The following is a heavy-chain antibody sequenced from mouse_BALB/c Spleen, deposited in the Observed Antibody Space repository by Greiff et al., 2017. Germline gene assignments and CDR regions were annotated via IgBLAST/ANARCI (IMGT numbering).Heavy chain of an antibody. D-gene: IGHD2-1*01. CDR3: ARQPYGNYGYFDV. Sequence: EVQGVESGGGLVKLGGSLKLSCAASGFTFSSYYMSWVRQTPEKRLELVAAINSNGGSTYYPGTVKGRFTISRDNAKNTLYLQMSSLKSEDTALYYCARQPYGNYGYFDVWGAGTTVTVSS. CDR2: INSNGGST. CDR1: GFTFSSYY. J-gene: IGHJ1*01. V-gene: IGHV5-6-2*01.